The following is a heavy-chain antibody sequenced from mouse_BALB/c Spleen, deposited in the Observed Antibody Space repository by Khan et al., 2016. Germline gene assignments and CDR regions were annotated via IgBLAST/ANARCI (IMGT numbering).Heavy chain of an antibody. CDR2: ILPGSGPT. CDR3: ARCPY. V-gene: IGHV1-9*01. CDR1: GHTFSSYW. J-gene: IGHJ3*01. Sequence: QVQLKESGAELMKPGASVNISCKATGHTFSSYWIEWVKERPGHGLEWIGEILPGSGPTNYNGNFQGKATFTAEKYSSTAYMQLSSLTSEDSAVYYCARCPYWVQGTLVTVSA.